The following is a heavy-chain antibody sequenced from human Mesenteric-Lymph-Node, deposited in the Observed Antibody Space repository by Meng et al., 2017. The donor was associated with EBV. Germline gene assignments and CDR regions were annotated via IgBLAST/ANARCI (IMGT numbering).Heavy chain of an antibody. D-gene: IGHD3-10*01. V-gene: IGHV4-39*07. CDR1: GGSISTSGYY. Sequence: PQLQDSGPGLGKPSEALSLTGSVSGGSISTSGYYWSWVRQPPGKGLEWIGEIGEINHREITNYSPSLKSRVTMSVDTSNNQFSLKLSSVTAADTAVYYCASRSGHSDYWGQGTLVTVSS. J-gene: IGHJ4*02. CDR3: ASRSGHSDY. CDR2: INHREIT.